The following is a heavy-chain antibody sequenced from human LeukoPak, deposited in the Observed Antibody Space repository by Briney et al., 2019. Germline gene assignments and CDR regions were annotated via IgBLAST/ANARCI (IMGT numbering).Heavy chain of an antibody. Sequence: PGGSLRLSCAASGFTFSTYSMNWVRQAPGKGLEWVSSISSSSRYIYYADSVKGRFTISRDNSKNTLYLQMNSLRAEDTAVYYCAKDRSGSGSYYPDYWGQGTLVTVSS. J-gene: IGHJ4*02. CDR2: ISSSSRYI. CDR3: AKDRSGSGSYYPDY. CDR1: GFTFSTYS. V-gene: IGHV3-21*04. D-gene: IGHD3-10*01.